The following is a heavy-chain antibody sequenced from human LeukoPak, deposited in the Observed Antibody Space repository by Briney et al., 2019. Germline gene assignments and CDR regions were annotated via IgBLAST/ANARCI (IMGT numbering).Heavy chain of an antibody. CDR1: GYTFTGYY. CDR2: INPNSGGT. Sequence: GASVKVSCKASGYTFTGYYMHWVRQAPGQGLEWMGWINPNSGGTNYAQKFQGRVTMTRDTSISTAYMELSRLRSDDTAVYYCARDKGGSYFLLXYWGQGTLVTVS. V-gene: IGHV1-2*02. CDR3: ARDKGGSYFLLXY. J-gene: IGHJ4*02. D-gene: IGHD1-26*01.